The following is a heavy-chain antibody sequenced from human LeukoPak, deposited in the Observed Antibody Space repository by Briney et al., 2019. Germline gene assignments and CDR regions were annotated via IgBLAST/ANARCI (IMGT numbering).Heavy chain of an antibody. CDR1: GFTFSSYG. J-gene: IGHJ4*02. CDR2: TRYDGSNK. V-gene: IGHV3-30*02. D-gene: IGHD1-26*01. Sequence: GGSLRLSCAASGFTFSSYGMYWVRQAPGKGLEWVAFTRYDGSNKYYADSVKGRFTISRDNSKSTLYLKMNSLRAEDTAVYYCARDKIVGATHFDYWGQGTLVTVSS. CDR3: ARDKIVGATHFDY.